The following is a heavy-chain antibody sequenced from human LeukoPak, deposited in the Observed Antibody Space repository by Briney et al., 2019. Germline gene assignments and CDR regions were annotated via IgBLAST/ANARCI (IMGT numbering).Heavy chain of an antibody. V-gene: IGHV4-38-2*02. CDR3: ARGWYSSSSDWFDP. Sequence: SETLSLTCTVSGYSISSGYYWGWIRQPPGKGLEWIGSIYHSGSTYYNPSLKSRVTISVGTSKNQFSLKLSSVTAADTAVYYCARGWYSSSSDWFDPWGQGTLVTVSS. J-gene: IGHJ5*02. D-gene: IGHD6-6*01. CDR2: IYHSGST. CDR1: GYSISSGYY.